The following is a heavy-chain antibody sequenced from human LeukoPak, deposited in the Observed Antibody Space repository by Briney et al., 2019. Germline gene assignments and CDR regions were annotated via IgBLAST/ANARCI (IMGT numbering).Heavy chain of an antibody. D-gene: IGHD3-9*01. CDR3: ARDESYYDILTGVGY. Sequence: GRSLRLSCAASGFTFSSYAMHWVRQAPGKGLEWVAVISYDGSNKYYADSVKGRFTISRDNSKNTLYLQMNSLRAEHTAVYYCARDESYYDILTGVGYWGQGTLVTVSS. V-gene: IGHV3-30*04. CDR2: ISYDGSNK. J-gene: IGHJ4*02. CDR1: GFTFSSYA.